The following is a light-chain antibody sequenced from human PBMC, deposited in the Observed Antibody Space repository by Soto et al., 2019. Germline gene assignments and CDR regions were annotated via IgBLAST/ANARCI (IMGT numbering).Light chain of an antibody. CDR3: CSYAGSSTFVYV. Sequence: QSVLTQPASVSGSPGQSITISCTGTSSDVGGYNYVSWYQQHPGKAPKLMIYEVSNRPSGVSNRFSGSKSGNTASLTISGLQAEDEADYYCCSYAGSSTFVYVFGTGTKLTVL. CDR2: EVS. CDR1: SSDVGGYNY. V-gene: IGLV2-14*01. J-gene: IGLJ1*01.